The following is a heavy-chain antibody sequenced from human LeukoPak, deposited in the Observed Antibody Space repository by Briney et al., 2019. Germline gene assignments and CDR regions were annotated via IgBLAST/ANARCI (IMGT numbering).Heavy chain of an antibody. CDR3: ARGGTTVTAGLDY. D-gene: IGHD4-17*01. J-gene: IGHJ4*02. CDR2: IRGSGDRT. CDR1: GFTFSSYA. V-gene: IGHV3-23*01. Sequence: GGSLRLSCAASGFTFSSYAMSWVRQAPGKGLEWVSAIRGSGDRTHYADSVKGRFTISRDNSKNTLYLQMGSLRAEDMAVYYCARGGTTVTAGLDYWGQGTLVTVSS.